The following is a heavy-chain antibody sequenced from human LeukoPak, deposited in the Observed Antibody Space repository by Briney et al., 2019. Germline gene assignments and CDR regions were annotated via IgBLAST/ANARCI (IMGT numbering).Heavy chain of an antibody. CDR1: GYTLTELS. Sequence: ASVKVSCKVSGYTLTELSMHWVRQAPGQGLEWMGIINPSGGSTSYAQRFQGRVTMTRDMSTSTVYMELSSLRSEDTAVYYCARDLRTGSGTYYMDVWGKGTTVTVSS. CDR3: ARDLRTGSGTYYMDV. D-gene: IGHD3-10*01. V-gene: IGHV1-46*01. CDR2: INPSGGST. J-gene: IGHJ6*03.